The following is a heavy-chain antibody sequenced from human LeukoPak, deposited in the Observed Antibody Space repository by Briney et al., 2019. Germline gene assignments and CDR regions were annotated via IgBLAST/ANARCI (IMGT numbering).Heavy chain of an antibody. J-gene: IGHJ6*03. CDR3: ARGMYYYYYYMDV. CDR2: INHSGST. CDR1: GGSFSGYY. Sequence: SETLSLTCAVYGGSFSGYYWSWIRQPPGKGLEWIGEINHSGSTNYNPSLKSRVTISVDMSKNQFSLKLSSVTAADTAVYYCARGMYYYYYYMDVWGKGTTVTVSS. V-gene: IGHV4-34*01.